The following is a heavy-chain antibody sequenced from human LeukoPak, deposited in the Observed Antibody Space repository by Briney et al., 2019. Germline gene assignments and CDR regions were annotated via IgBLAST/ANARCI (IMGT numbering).Heavy chain of an antibody. CDR1: GYTFTGYY. CDR2: INPNSGGT. Sequence: ASVKVSCKASGYTFTGYYMHWVRQAPGQGLEWMGWINPNSGGTNYAQKFQGRVTMTTDTSTSTAYMELRSLRSDDTAVYYCARDSPIAAAGRAGCGYWGQGTLVTVSS. V-gene: IGHV1-2*02. D-gene: IGHD6-13*01. CDR3: ARDSPIAAAGRAGCGY. J-gene: IGHJ4*02.